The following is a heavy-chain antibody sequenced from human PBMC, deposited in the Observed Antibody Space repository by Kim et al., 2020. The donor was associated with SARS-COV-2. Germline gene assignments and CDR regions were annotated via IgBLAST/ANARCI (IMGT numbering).Heavy chain of an antibody. D-gene: IGHD4-4*01. CDR3: AKGIYSIPPYYYYYMDV. V-gene: IGHV3-30*18. J-gene: IGHJ6*03. CDR1: GFTFSSYG. CDR2: ISYDGSNK. Sequence: GGSLRLSCAASGFTFSSYGMHWVRQAPGKGLEWVAVISYDGSNKYYADSVKGRFTISRDNSKNTLYLQMNSLRAEDTAVYYCAKGIYSIPPYYYYYMDVWGKGTTVTVSS.